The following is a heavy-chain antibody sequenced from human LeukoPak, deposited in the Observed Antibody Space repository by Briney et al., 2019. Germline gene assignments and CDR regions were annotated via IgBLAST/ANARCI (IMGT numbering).Heavy chain of an antibody. Sequence: GGSLTLSCAASGFTFSSYSMNWVRQAPGKGLEWVSSISSSSSYIYYADSVKGRFTISRDNAKNSLYLQMNSLRAEDTAVYYCAMGYSSSLNLPWGQGTTVTVSS. CDR2: ISSSSSYI. D-gene: IGHD6-13*01. V-gene: IGHV3-21*01. CDR1: GFTFSSYS. CDR3: AMGYSSSLNLP. J-gene: IGHJ6*02.